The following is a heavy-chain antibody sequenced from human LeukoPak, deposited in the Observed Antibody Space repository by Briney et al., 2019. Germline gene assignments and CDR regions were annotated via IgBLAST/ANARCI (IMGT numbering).Heavy chain of an antibody. V-gene: IGHV3-7*01. CDR2: IKQDGSEK. Sequence: PGGSLRLSCAASGFTFSTYWMSWVRQAPGKGLEWVANIKQDGSEKYYVDSVKGRFTISRDNAKKSLYLQMNSLRAEDTAVYYCARDYVALTGDFPYYFDYWGQGTLVTVSS. D-gene: IGHD4-17*01. CDR1: GFTFSTYW. J-gene: IGHJ4*02. CDR3: ARDYVALTGDFPYYFDY.